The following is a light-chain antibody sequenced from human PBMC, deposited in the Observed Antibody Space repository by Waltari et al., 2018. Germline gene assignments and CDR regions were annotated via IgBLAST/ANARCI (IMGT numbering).Light chain of an antibody. J-gene: IGLJ2*01. V-gene: IGLV3-27*01. CDR2: KDT. CDR3: HAAADNNWF. Sequence: YDLTQPSSVSVSPGQTATITCSGDVLAEKYVRWFQQKPGQAPTLILCKDTERPSGIPERFSGSSSGSTVTLTIRGALLEDEADYHCHAAADNNWFFGGGTKLTVL. CDR1: VLAEKY.